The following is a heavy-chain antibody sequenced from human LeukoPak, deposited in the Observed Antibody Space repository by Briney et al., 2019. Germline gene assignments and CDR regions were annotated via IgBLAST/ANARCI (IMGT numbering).Heavy chain of an antibody. CDR1: GFTFSSYG. V-gene: IGHV3-30*02. Sequence: GGSLRLSCAASGFTFSSYGMHWVRQAPGKGLEWVAFIRYDGSNKYYADSVKGRFTISRDNSKNTLYLQMNGLRAEDTAVYYCANGARYHDFWNRSLDYWGLVTLVTVS. J-gene: IGHJ4*02. D-gene: IGHD3-3*01. CDR2: IRYDGSNK. CDR3: ANGARYHDFWNRSLDY.